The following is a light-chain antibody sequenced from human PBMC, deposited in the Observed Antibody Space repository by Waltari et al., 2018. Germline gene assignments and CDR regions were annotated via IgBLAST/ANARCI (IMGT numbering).Light chain of an antibody. Sequence: QSVLTQPPSVSGAPGQRVTISCTGSWSTIGAGYDVHWYQQSPGKAPPILVIVVNTRPPGVPDRFFGSKAGTSASLAIPGLQPEDEADYYCQSYDTSLGVVFGGGTKLTVL. CDR3: QSYDTSLGVV. V-gene: IGLV1-40*01. CDR2: VVN. CDR1: WSTIGAGYD. J-gene: IGLJ2*01.